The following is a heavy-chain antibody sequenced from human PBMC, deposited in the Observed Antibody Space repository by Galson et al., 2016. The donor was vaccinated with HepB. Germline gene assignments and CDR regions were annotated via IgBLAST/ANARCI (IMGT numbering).Heavy chain of an antibody. CDR3: ARDNYDPGSYNNVPRFDP. CDR1: GVTFRHLW. D-gene: IGHD3-10*01. J-gene: IGHJ5*02. Sequence: SLRLSCASSGVTFRHLWMSWVRQAPGKGLEWVGRLKSRAGGETADYAAPVKGRFSIFRDDSKDTLYLQMNSLRADDTAVYYCARDNYDPGSYNNVPRFDPWGQGTLVTVSS. CDR2: LKSRAGGETA. V-gene: IGHV3-15*01.